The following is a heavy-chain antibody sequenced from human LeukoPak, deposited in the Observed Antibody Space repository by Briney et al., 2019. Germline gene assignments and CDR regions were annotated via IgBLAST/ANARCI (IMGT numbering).Heavy chain of an antibody. CDR1: GFTFSSYS. D-gene: IGHD2-21*01. J-gene: IGHJ3*02. V-gene: IGHV3-21*01. Sequence: GGSLRLSCAASGFTFSSYSMNWVRQAPGKGLEWVSSISSSGSYIYYADSVKGRFTISRDNAKNSLYLQMNSLRAEDTAVYYCARSAYVFVDAFDIWGQGTMVTVSS. CDR3: ARSAYVFVDAFDI. CDR2: ISSSGSYI.